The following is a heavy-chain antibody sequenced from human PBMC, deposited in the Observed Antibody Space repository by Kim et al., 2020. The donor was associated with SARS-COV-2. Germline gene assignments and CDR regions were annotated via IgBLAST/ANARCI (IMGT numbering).Heavy chain of an antibody. V-gene: IGHV3-23*01. Sequence: ADSVKCRFTIARDKSKHSLYLHMNSARDEDTAVYYCAKDSSYYGSNCFDNWGQGILVTVSS. CDR3: AKDSSYYGSNCFDN. D-gene: IGHD3-22*01. J-gene: IGHJ4*02.